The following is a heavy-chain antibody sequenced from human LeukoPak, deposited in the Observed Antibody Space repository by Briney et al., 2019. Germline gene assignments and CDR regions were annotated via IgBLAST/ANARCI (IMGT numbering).Heavy chain of an antibody. V-gene: IGHV3-23*01. CDR1: GFNFSNHA. CDR3: VREDTPATANY. J-gene: IGHJ4*02. CDR2: ISGGGDIT. Sequence: GGSLRLSCAASGFNFSNHALSWVRQTPGKGLEWVSAISGGGDITYYADSVTGRFTISRDNSKDTLFLQMHSLRPGDTAVYYCVREDTPATANYWGQGTLVTISS. D-gene: IGHD2-21*02.